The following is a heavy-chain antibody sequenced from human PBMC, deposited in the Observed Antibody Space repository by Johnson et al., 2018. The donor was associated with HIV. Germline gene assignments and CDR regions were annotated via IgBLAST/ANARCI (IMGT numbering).Heavy chain of an antibody. CDR3: ARGLLAGNDAFDI. V-gene: IGHV3-66*01. J-gene: IGHJ3*02. Sequence: VQLVESGGGLVQPGGSLRLSCAASGFTFSDYFMSWVRQAPGKGLEWVSVIYSGGSTYYADSVKGRFTISRDNSKNTLYLQMNSLRAEDTAVYYCARGLLAGNDAFDIWDQGTMVTVSS. CDR1: GFTFSDYF. CDR2: IYSGGST. D-gene: IGHD6-13*01.